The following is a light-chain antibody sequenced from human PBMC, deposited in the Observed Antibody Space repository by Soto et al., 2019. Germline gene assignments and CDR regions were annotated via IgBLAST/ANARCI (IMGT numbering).Light chain of an antibody. Sequence: IVLIQSPATLSLSPRERASVSCRASQSVSSYLAWYQQKAGQAPRLLIYDASNWATGIPARFSGSVSGTDFTLTISSLEPEDFAVYYCQQRSNWRWLTFGGGTKVDIK. J-gene: IGKJ4*01. CDR3: QQRSNWRWLT. CDR1: QSVSSY. CDR2: DAS. V-gene: IGKV3-11*01.